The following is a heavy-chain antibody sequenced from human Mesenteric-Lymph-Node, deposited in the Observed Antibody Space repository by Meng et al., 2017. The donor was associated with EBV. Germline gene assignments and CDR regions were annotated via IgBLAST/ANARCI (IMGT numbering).Heavy chain of an antibody. CDR1: GYSVSDLS. D-gene: IGHD5-18*01. CDR2: FDSEDGET. V-gene: IGHV1-24*01. J-gene: IGHJ4*02. CDR3: AAIRGFTYGYLDL. Sequence: QLVQSGAELSKPGASVKVSCKMSGYSVSDLSMHWVRQAPGKGLEWMGGFDSEDGETVYAEKFQGRVTMTDDTSTETAYMELSSLRSEDTAVYYCAAIRGFTYGYLDLWGQGTLVTVSS.